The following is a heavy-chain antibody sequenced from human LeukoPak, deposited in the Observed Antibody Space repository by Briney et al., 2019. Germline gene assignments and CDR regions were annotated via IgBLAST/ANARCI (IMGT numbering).Heavy chain of an antibody. Sequence: SETLSLTCTVSGGSISSYYWSWIRQPPGKGLEWIGHIYYSGSTNYNPSLKSRVTLSVDTSKNQFSLKLSSVTAADTAVYYCARGVDYGEDYWGQGTLVTVSS. J-gene: IGHJ4*02. CDR2: IYYSGST. CDR1: GGSISSYY. V-gene: IGHV4-59*01. CDR3: ARGVDYGEDY. D-gene: IGHD4/OR15-4a*01.